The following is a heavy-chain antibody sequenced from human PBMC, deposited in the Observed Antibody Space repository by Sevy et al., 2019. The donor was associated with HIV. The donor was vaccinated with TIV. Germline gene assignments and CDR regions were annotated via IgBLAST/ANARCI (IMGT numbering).Heavy chain of an antibody. CDR1: GFSFSRYW. CDR3: AKTLQKLPFHPHYFDY. V-gene: IGHV3-7*03. J-gene: IGHJ4*02. CDR2: IKQDGSEK. Sequence: GGSLRLSCVASGFSFSRYWMSWVRQTPEKGLEWVANIKQDGSEKNYVDSVKGRFTISRDVSKSTLYLQMNSLTAEDTAMFYCAKTLQKLPFHPHYFDYWGQGTLVTVSS. D-gene: IGHD2-21*02.